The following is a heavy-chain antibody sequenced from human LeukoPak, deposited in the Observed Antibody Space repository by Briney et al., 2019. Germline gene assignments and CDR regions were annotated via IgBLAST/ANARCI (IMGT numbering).Heavy chain of an antibody. J-gene: IGHJ4*02. V-gene: IGHV3-21*01. Sequence: GGSLRLSCAASGFTFSSYWMSWVRQAPGKGLEWVSSISSSSSYIYYADSVKGRFTISRDNAKNSLYLQMNSLRAEDTAVYYCARRLRYFDCFDYWGQGTLVTVSS. CDR3: ARRLRYFDCFDY. CDR1: GFTFSSYW. D-gene: IGHD3-9*01. CDR2: ISSSSSYI.